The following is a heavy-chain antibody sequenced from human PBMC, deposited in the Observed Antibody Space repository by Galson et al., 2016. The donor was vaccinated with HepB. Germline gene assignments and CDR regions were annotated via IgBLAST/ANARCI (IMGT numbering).Heavy chain of an antibody. V-gene: IGHV4-59*01. CDR2: VYYTGST. CDR1: DGSISAYS. D-gene: IGHD3-22*01. CDR3: ARADARSGYYVDY. J-gene: IGHJ4*02. Sequence: SETLSLTCTVSDGSISAYSWSWIRQPPGKGLEWIGYVYYTGSTNYNPSLKSRVTISVDTSRNQFSLKIYSVTAADTAVYFCARADARSGYYVDYWGQGTLVTVSS.